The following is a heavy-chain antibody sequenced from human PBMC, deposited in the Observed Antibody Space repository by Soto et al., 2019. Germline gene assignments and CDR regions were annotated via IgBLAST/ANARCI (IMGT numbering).Heavy chain of an antibody. D-gene: IGHD5-18*01. J-gene: IGHJ6*02. CDR3: ARDRTDTAMASYYYYGMDV. CDR2: INPSGGST. CDR1: GYTFTSYY. V-gene: IGHV1-46*01. Sequence: GASVKVSCKASGYTFTSYYMHWVRQAPGQGLEWMGIINPSGGSTSYAQKFQGRVTMTGDTSTSTVYMELSSLRSEDTAVYYCARDRTDTAMASYYYYGMDVWGQGTTVTVSS.